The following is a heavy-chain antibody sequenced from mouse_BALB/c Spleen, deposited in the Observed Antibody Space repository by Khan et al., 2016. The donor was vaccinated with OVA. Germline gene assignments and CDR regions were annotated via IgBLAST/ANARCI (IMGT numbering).Heavy chain of an antibody. CDR3: ARTARTKN. J-gene: IGHJ2*01. CDR1: GFTFSSYG. CDR2: INSNGGST. V-gene: IGHV5-6-3*01. D-gene: IGHD1-2*01. Sequence: DVKLVESGGGLVQPGGSLKLSCAASGFTFSSYGMSWVRQTPDKRLELVATINSNGGSTYYPASVKGRFTISRDHAKNTLYLQMRSLKSEDTAMYYCARTARTKNWGQGTTLTVSS.